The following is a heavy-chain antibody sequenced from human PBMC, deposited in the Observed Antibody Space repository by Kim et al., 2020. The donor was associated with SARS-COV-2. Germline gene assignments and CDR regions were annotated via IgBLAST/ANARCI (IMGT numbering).Heavy chain of an antibody. J-gene: IGHJ5*01. Sequence: SETLSLTCTVSGGSISSHFWSWIRQPPGKGLEWIGYIYYSGSSSYNPSLKSRGTISVDTSKNQYSLKLSSVTAADAAVYFCAREAMWSHFDSWGQGTLVTVSS. D-gene: IGHD2-21*01. V-gene: IGHV4-59*11. CDR1: GGSISSHF. CDR3: AREAMWSHFDS. CDR2: IYYSGSS.